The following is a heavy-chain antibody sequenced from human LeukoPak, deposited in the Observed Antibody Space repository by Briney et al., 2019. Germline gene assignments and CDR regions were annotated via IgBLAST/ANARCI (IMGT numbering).Heavy chain of an antibody. CDR1: GFTFSSYE. Sequence: PGGSLRLSCAASGFTFSSYEMNWVRQAPGKGLEWVSYISSSGSTIYYADSVKGRFTISRDNSKNTLYLQMNSLRAEDTAVYYCARREVYFDYWGQGTLVTVSS. V-gene: IGHV3-48*03. CDR3: ARREVYFDY. D-gene: IGHD1-14*01. J-gene: IGHJ4*02. CDR2: ISSSGSTI.